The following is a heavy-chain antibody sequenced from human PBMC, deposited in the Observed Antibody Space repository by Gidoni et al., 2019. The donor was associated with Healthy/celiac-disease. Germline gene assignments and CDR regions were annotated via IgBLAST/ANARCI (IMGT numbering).Heavy chain of an antibody. Sequence: EVQLVQSGAEVKKPGESLKISCKGSGYSFTSYWSGWVRQMPGKGLEWMGIIYPGDSETRYSPSFQGQVTISADKSISTAYLQWSSLKASDTAMYYCARRSSSWYFGVDPWGQGTLVTVSS. D-gene: IGHD6-13*01. V-gene: IGHV5-51*01. CDR1: GYSFTSYW. J-gene: IGHJ5*02. CDR3: ARRSSSWYFGVDP. CDR2: IYPGDSET.